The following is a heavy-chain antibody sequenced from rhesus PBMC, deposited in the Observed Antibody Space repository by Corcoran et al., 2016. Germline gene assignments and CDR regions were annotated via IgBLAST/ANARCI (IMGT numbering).Heavy chain of an antibody. CDR3: ARTTVAALFDY. D-gene: IGHD4-29*01. J-gene: IGHJ4*01. Sequence: QVQLQESGPGLVKPSETLSLTCAVSGYSISGYYWSWIRQAPGKGLEWIGYITFSGRTSYNPSLKSRVTISRDTSKNQFSLKLSSVTAADTAVYYCARTTVAALFDYWGQGVLVTVSS. CDR1: GYSISGYY. CDR2: ITFSGRT. V-gene: IGHV4-122*02.